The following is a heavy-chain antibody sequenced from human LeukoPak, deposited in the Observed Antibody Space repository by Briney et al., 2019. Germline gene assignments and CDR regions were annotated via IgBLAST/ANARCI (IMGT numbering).Heavy chain of an antibody. Sequence: PGGSLRLSCAASGFTFNSYGMHWVRQAPGKGLEWVAFIVYDGGNTYYADSVKGRFTVSRDNSNNTLYLQMNSLRAEDTAVYYCAKDGGWYPYAFDIWGQGTMVTVSS. CDR2: IVYDGGNT. CDR3: AKDGGWYPYAFDI. CDR1: GFTFNSYG. V-gene: IGHV3-30*02. D-gene: IGHD6-19*01. J-gene: IGHJ3*02.